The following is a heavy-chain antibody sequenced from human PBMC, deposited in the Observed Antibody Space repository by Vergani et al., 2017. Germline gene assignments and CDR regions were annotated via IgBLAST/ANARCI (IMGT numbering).Heavy chain of an antibody. J-gene: IGHJ5*02. D-gene: IGHD2-2*01. Sequence: QVQLQESGPGLVKPSQTLSLTCTVSGGSISSGDYYWSWIRQHPGKGLEWIGYIYYSWSTYYKPSLKSRLTISVDTAKNQFSLKVSSVTAADTAVYYCARGQGECSTTSCYPDNWFDPWGQGTLVTVSS. V-gene: IGHV4-31*03. CDR2: IYYSWST. CDR1: GGSISSGDYY. CDR3: ARGQGECSTTSCYPDNWFDP.